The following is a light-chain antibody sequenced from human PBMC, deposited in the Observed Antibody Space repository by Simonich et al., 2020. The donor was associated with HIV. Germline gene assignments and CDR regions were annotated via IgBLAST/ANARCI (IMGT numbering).Light chain of an antibody. Sequence: QSALTQPASVSGSPGQSITISCTGTSSDVGGYNYVPWYQKYPGKAPKPMIFDVTNRPSGVSTRFSGSKSGNTASLTISGLQAEDEADYYCSSYSSSSTPSVFGTGTKVIVL. V-gene: IGLV2-14*03. CDR3: SSYSSSSTPSV. CDR2: DVT. CDR1: SSDVGGYNY. J-gene: IGLJ1*01.